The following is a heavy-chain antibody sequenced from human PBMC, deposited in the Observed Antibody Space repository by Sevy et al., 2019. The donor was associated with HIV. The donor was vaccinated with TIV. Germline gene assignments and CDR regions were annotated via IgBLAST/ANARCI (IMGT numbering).Heavy chain of an antibody. CDR3: ARATASYPAEYFQY. D-gene: IGHD3-16*02. V-gene: IGHV4-38-2*01. J-gene: IGHJ1*01. CDR1: GSSISSGYY. CDR2: IYHSGST. Sequence: SETLSLTCAVSGSSISSGYYWGWIRQPPGKGLEWIGNIYHSGSTYSNPSLKSRVTISLHTAKKQFSLKLSSVTAADTAVYYCARATASYPAEYFQYWGQGTLVTVSS.